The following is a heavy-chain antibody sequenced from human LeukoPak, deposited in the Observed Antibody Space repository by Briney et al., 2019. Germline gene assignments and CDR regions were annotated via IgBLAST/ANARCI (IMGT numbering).Heavy chain of an antibody. CDR3: ASYGSGGAV. Sequence: GGSLRLSCAASGFTFNTYSMNWVRQAPGKGLEWVSYISSSGSTIYYADSVKGRFTISRDNAKNSLYLQMNSLRAEDTAVYYCASYGSGGAVWGKGTTVTISS. J-gene: IGHJ6*04. D-gene: IGHD3-10*01. CDR1: GFTFNTYS. V-gene: IGHV3-48*04. CDR2: ISSSGSTI.